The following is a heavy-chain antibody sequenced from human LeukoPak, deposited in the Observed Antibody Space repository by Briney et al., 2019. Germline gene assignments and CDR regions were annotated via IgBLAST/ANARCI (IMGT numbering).Heavy chain of an antibody. J-gene: IGHJ4*02. CDR2: IYYSGTT. CDR3: ARSDLYGDYPPGNY. V-gene: IGHV4-59*01. Sequence: PSETLSLTCTVSGGSISNYYWNWLRQPPGKGLELIGYIYYSGTTNYNPSLKSRVSMSVDTSKNQFSLKLSSVTAADTAFYYCARSDLYGDYPPGNYWGQGTLVAVSS. D-gene: IGHD4-17*01. CDR1: GGSISNYY.